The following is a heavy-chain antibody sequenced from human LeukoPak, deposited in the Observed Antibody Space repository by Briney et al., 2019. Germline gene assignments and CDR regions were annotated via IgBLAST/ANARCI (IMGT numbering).Heavy chain of an antibody. CDR1: GFTFSSYG. CDR3: ARDRYGGSYFDY. V-gene: IGHV3-30*19. J-gene: IGHJ4*02. Sequence: GGSLRLSCAASGFTFSSYGMHCVRQAPGKGLEWVAVISYDGSNKYYADSVKGRFTISRDNSKNTLYLQMNSLRAEDTAVYYCARDRYGGSYFDYWGQGTLVTVSS. CDR2: ISYDGSNK. D-gene: IGHD1-26*01.